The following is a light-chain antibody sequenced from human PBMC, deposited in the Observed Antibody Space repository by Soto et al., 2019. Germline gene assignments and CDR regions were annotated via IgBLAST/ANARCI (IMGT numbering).Light chain of an antibody. Sequence: QSALTQPPSASGSPGQSVAISCTGTSSDVGAYDYVSWYQQHPGKAPKLLIYDVNKRPSGVPDRFSGSKSGNTASLTVSGLQAEDDADYYCSSYAGTHIVFGTGTKVTVL. CDR3: SSYAGTHIV. CDR2: DVN. J-gene: IGLJ1*01. CDR1: SSDVGAYDY. V-gene: IGLV2-8*01.